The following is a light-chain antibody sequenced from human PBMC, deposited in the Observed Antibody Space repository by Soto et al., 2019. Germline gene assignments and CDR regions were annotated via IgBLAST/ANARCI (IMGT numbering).Light chain of an antibody. CDR3: QQYNNWPPLT. CDR2: GAS. CDR1: QSVNTN. J-gene: IGKJ4*01. V-gene: IGKV3-15*01. Sequence: EMVMTQSPATLSVSPGERATLSCRASQSVNTNLAWYQQKPGQAPRLLIYGASTRATGIPARFSGSGSGTEFTLTISSLQSKDFAVYYCQQYNNWPPLTFGGGTKVEIK.